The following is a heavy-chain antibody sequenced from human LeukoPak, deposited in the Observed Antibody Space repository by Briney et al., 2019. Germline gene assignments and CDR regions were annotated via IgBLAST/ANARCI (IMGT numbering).Heavy chain of an antibody. J-gene: IGHJ4*02. Sequence: PSETLSLTCTVSGGSISSSSYYWGWIRQPPGKGLEWIGSIYYSGSTYYNPSLKSRVTISVDTSKNQFSLKLSSVTAADTAVYYCARAIPEGDCSSTSCYSFDYWGQGTLVTVSS. D-gene: IGHD2-2*01. V-gene: IGHV4-39*07. CDR2: IYYSGST. CDR3: ARAIPEGDCSSTSCYSFDY. CDR1: GGSISSSSYY.